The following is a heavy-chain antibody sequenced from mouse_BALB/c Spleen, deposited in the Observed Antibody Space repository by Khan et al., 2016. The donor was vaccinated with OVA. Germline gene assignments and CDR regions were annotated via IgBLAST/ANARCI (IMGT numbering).Heavy chain of an antibody. V-gene: IGHV3-2*02. CDR3: ARDGSRYNYAMDY. CDR1: GYSITSDYA. J-gene: IGHJ4*01. Sequence: VQLKQSGPGLVKPSQSLSLTCTVTGYSITSDYAWNWIRQFPGNTLEWMGYISYSGSTNYNPSLKSRISITRDTSNNQFILQLNSVTTEDTATYYCARDGSRYNYAMDYWGQGTSVTVSS. CDR2: ISYSGST. D-gene: IGHD2-3*01.